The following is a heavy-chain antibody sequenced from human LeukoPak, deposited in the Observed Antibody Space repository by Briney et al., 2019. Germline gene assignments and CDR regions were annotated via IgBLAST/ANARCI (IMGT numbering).Heavy chain of an antibody. V-gene: IGHV3-7*01. J-gene: IGHJ5*02. D-gene: IGHD2-2*02. CDR2: IKQDGSEK. Sequence: GGSLRLSCAASGITFSRYWMSWVRQAPGKGLEWVANIKQDGSEKYYVDSVKGRFTISRDNAKNSLYLQMNSLRAEDTAVYYCAREHGGLIVVVPAAIPDWFDPWGQGTLVTVSS. CDR3: AREHGGLIVVVPAAIPDWFDP. CDR1: GITFSRYW.